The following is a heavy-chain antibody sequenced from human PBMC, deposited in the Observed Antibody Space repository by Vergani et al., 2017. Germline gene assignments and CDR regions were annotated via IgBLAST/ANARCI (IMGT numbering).Heavy chain of an antibody. CDR2: IDWDDDK. CDR3: ARGTYDSSGYYAYYFDY. CDR1: GFSLSTSGMC. J-gene: IGHJ4*02. Sequence: QVTLRESGPALVKPTQTLTLTCTFSGFSLSTSGMCVSWIRQPPGKALEWLARIDWDDDKYYSTSLKTRLTISKDTSKTQVVLTMTNMDPVDTATYYCARGTYDSSGYYAYYFDYWGQGTLVTVSS. V-gene: IGHV2-70*15. D-gene: IGHD3-22*01.